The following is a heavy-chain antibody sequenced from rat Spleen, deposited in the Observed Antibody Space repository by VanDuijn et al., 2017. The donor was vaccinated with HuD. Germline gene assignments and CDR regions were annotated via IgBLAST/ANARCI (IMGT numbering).Heavy chain of an antibody. Sequence: EVQVVESGGGLVQPKEPLKISCAASGFTSSTYGLAWVRQAPKTGLQWFAYIIYGDSSGHSSTYYRDSVKGRFTISRDNAKSTLSLQMDSLRSEDTATYYCARRHYGYTDYFDYWGQGVMVTVSS. CDR2: IIYGDSSGHSST. CDR3: ARRHYGYTDYFDY. CDR1: GFTSSTYG. J-gene: IGHJ2*01. D-gene: IGHD1-9*01. V-gene: IGHV5-29*01.